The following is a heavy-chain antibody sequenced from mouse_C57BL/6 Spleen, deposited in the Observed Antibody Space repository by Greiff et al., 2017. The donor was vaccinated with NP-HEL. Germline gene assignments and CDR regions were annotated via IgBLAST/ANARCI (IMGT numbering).Heavy chain of an antibody. CDR3: ARGYGSSYDDY. CDR1: GYTFTSYW. J-gene: IGHJ2*01. D-gene: IGHD1-1*01. V-gene: IGHV1-7*01. CDR2: INPSSGYT. Sequence: VQLVESGAELAKPGASVKLSCKASGYTFTSYWMHWVKQRPGQGLEWIGYINPSSGYTKYNQKFKDKATLTVDRSSSTAYMQLSSLTYEDSAVYYCARGYGSSYDDYWDQGTTIAVS.